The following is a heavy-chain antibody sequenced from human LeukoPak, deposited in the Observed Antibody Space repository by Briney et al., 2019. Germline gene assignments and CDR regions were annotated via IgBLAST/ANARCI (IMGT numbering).Heavy chain of an antibody. CDR2: TYYRSKWYN. V-gene: IGHV6-1*01. CDR1: GDSVSSNSAA. CDR3: ARQGCSSTSCYTWAFDY. J-gene: IGHJ4*02. D-gene: IGHD2-2*02. Sequence: SQTLSLTCAISGDSVSSNSAAWNWIRQSPSRGLEWLGRTYYRSKWYNDYAVSVKSRITTNPDTSKNQFSLQLNSVTPEDTAVYYCARQGCSSTSCYTWAFDYWGQGTLVTVSS.